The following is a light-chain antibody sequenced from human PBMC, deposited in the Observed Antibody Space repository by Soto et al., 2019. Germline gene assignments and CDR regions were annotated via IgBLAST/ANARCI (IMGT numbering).Light chain of an antibody. CDR2: DDS. CDR1: NIGDKS. J-gene: IGLJ2*01. Sequence: SYELTQPPSVSVAPGQTARITCGGNNIGDKSVHWYQQKPGQAPVVVVHDDSDRPSGIPERFSGSNSGNTATLTISRVEAGDEADYYCQVWDSSSDHVVFGGGTKVTVL. V-gene: IGLV3-21*02. CDR3: QVWDSSSDHVV.